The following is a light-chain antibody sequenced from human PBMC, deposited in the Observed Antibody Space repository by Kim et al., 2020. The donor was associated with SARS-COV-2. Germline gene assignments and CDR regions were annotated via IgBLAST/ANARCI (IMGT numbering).Light chain of an antibody. Sequence: ASVGDRVTITGRASQGLNNWLAWYQQKLGKAPKLLIYAASNLQSGVSSRFSGSGSGTDFTLTISSLRPEDSATYYCQQANTFPITFGQGTRLEIK. CDR1: QGLNNW. J-gene: IGKJ5*01. CDR2: AAS. CDR3: QQANTFPIT. V-gene: IGKV1D-12*01.